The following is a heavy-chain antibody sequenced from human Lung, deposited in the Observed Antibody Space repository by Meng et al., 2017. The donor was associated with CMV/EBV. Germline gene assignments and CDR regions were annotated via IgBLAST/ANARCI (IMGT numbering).Heavy chain of an antibody. Sequence: SVKVSCXASGGTFSSYAISWVRQAPGQGLEWMGGIIPILGIANYAQKFQGRVTITADKSTSTAYMELSSLRSEDTAVYYCASLGYCSSTSCPFYYYGMDVWGQGTTVTVSS. CDR1: GGTFSSYA. D-gene: IGHD2-2*01. CDR2: IIPILGIA. V-gene: IGHV1-69*10. CDR3: ASLGYCSSTSCPFYYYGMDV. J-gene: IGHJ6*02.